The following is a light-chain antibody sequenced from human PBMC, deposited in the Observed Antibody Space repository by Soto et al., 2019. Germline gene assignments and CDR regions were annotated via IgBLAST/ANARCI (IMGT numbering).Light chain of an antibody. CDR1: SSDVGGYNY. V-gene: IGLV2-14*01. J-gene: IGLJ2*01. Sequence: QSALTQPASVSGSPGQSITISCTGTSSDVGGYNYVSWYQQHPGKAPKLMIYDVSNRPSGVSNRFSGSNSGNTVSLTISGLHAEDEADYYCSSYTSSSTVVFGGGTKVTVL. CDR2: DVS. CDR3: SSYTSSSTVV.